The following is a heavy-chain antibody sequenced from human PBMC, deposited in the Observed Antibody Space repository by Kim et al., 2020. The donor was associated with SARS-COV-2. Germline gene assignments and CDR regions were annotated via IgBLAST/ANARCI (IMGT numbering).Heavy chain of an antibody. CDR2: IKQDGSEK. CDR3: ARDASTLGADVDY. Sequence: GGSLRLSCAASGFTFSSYWMSWVRQAPGKGLEWVANIKQDGSEKYYVDSVKGRFTISRDNAKNSLYLQMNSLRAEDTAVYYCARDASTLGADVDYWGQGTLVTVSS. V-gene: IGHV3-7*03. D-gene: IGHD2-2*01. J-gene: IGHJ4*02. CDR1: GFTFSSYW.